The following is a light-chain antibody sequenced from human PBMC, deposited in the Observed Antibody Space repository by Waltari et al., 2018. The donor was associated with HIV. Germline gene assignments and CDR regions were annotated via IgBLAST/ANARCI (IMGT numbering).Light chain of an antibody. J-gene: IGLJ3*02. Sequence: SALTQPRSVSGSPGHSVSISCTGATSSLRDTNFVSWYQQRAGRPPRVVILDVDKRPSDVPGRCSASKSGDTASLTISGLQPDDEALYFCSAFVASSSWVFGGGT. V-gene: IGLV2-11*01. CDR3: SAFVASSSWV. CDR1: TSSLRDTNF. CDR2: DVD.